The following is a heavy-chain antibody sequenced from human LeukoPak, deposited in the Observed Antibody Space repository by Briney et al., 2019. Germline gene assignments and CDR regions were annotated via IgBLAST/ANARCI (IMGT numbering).Heavy chain of an antibody. CDR1: GGSISSYY. D-gene: IGHD5-18*01. J-gene: IGHJ2*01. Sequence: SETLSLTWTVSGGSISSYYWSWIRQPPGKGLEWVGYIYYSGSTNYNPSHKSRVTISVDTSKNQFSLKLSSVTAADTAVYYCARDTVDTAHWYFDLWGRGTLVTVSS. CDR3: ARDTVDTAHWYFDL. CDR2: IYYSGST. V-gene: IGHV4-59*01.